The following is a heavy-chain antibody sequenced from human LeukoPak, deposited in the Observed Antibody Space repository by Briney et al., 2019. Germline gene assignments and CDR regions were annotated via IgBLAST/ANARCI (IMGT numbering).Heavy chain of an antibody. D-gene: IGHD5-18*01. CDR3: AGCGYNYGFDY. J-gene: IGHJ4*02. CDR1: GGSISYYY. V-gene: IGHV4-4*07. CDR2: IYTSGRT. Sequence: SETLSLTCTVSGGSISYYYWNWIRQPAGKGLEWIGRIYTSGRTYYNPSLKSRVSMSVDTSKNQFSLKLSSVTAADTAVYYCAGCGYNYGFDYWGQGSLVTVSS.